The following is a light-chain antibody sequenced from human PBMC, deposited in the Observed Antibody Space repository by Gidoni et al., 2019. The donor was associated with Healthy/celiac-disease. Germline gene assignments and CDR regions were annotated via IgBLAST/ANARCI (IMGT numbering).Light chain of an antibody. Sequence: EIVLTQSPGTLSLSPGERATLSCRASQSVSSSYLAWSQRNPGQAPRLLIYGASSRATGIPDRFSGSGSGTDFTLTISRLEPEDFSVYYCQQYGSSRFTFGPGTKVDIK. CDR2: GAS. CDR1: QSVSSSY. CDR3: QQYGSSRFT. V-gene: IGKV3-20*01. J-gene: IGKJ3*01.